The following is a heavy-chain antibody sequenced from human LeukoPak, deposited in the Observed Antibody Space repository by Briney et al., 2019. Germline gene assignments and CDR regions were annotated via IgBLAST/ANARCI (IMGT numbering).Heavy chain of an antibody. Sequence: PGGSLRLSCSASGFMFNAYTMHWVRQAPGKGLECVSGISGNGGTTYYADSVKGRFTISRDNSKNTLYLQMTSLSAEDTAVYFCVKSSVTVWPNCLDTWGQGILVTVSS. J-gene: IGHJ5*02. V-gene: IGHV3-64D*06. CDR3: VKSSVTVWPNCLDT. CDR1: GFMFNAYT. CDR2: ISGNGGTT. D-gene: IGHD5/OR15-5a*01.